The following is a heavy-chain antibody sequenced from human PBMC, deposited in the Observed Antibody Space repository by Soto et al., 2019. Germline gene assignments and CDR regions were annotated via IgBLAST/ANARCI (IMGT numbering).Heavy chain of an antibody. CDR1: GYSISSGYY. D-gene: IGHD3-22*01. CDR2: IYHSGST. J-gene: IGHJ5*02. V-gene: IGHV4-38-2*01. CDR3: AKRRGIYDSSGYYNWFDP. Sequence: QVQLQESGPGLVKPSETLSLICAVSGYSISSGYYWGWIRQPPGKGLEWIGDIYHSGSTYYNPSLKSRVTISLDTSKNQFSLRLNSVTAADTAVYYCAKRRGIYDSSGYYNWFDPWGQGTLVTVSS.